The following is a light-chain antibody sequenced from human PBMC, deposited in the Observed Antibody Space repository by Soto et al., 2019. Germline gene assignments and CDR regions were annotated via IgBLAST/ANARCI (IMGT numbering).Light chain of an antibody. J-gene: IGKJ1*01. CDR3: QQYNNWPWT. V-gene: IGKV3-15*01. Sequence: EIVMTQSPATLSVSTGERATLSCRASQSVSSNLAWYQQKPGQAPRLLIYGASTRATGIPARFSGSGSGTEFTLTISSLQSEDFAVYYCQQYNNWPWTFGQGTRWIS. CDR2: GAS. CDR1: QSVSSN.